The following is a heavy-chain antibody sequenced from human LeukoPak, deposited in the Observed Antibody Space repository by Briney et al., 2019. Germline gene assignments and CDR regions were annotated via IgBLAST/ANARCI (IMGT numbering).Heavy chain of an antibody. CDR3: ARSPVGYCSSTSCYEFEY. CDR1: GFTFSSYG. CDR2: ISYDGSNK. V-gene: IGHV3-30*03. Sequence: PGGSLRLSCAASGFTFSSYGMHWVRQAPGKGLGWVAVISYDGSNKYYADSVKGRFTISRDNSKNTLYLQMNSLRAEDTAVYYCARSPVGYCSSTSCYEFEYWGQGTLVTVSS. J-gene: IGHJ4*02. D-gene: IGHD2-2*01.